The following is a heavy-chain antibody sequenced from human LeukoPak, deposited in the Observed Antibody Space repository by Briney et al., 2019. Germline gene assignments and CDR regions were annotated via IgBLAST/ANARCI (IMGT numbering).Heavy chain of an antibody. CDR3: ASYYCSGGSCYPGRYFDY. V-gene: IGHV1-69*04. Sequence: SVKVSCKASGGTFSSYAISWVRQAPGQGLEWMGRIIPILGIANYAQKFQGRVTITADKSTSTAYMELSSLRSEDTAVYYCASYYCSGGSCYPGRYFDYWGQGTLVTASS. CDR1: GGTFSSYA. CDR2: IIPILGIA. D-gene: IGHD2-15*01. J-gene: IGHJ4*02.